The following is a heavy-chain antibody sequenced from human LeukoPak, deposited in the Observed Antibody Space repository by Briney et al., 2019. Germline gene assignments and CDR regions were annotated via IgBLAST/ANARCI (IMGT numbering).Heavy chain of an antibody. CDR3: ARRDPFDY. Sequence: TGGSLRLSCAASGFTFSSYGMHWVRQAPGKGLEWVANIKQDGSKKSYVDSVKGRFTISRDNAKNSLYLQMNSLRAEDTAIYYCARRDPFDYWGQGTMVTVSS. V-gene: IGHV3-7*01. CDR1: GFTFSSYG. CDR2: IKQDGSKK. J-gene: IGHJ4*02.